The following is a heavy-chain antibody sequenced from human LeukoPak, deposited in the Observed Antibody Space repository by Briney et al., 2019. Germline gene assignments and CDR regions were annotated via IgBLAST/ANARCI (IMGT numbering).Heavy chain of an antibody. Sequence: GGSLRLSCAASGFTFSSYAMSWVRQAPGKGREWVSFITSSGADSSYAVSVKGRFTISRDNSDNTQYLQINSLRAEDTGVYYCAKDRPNYYGSNGHYYKLNGDCWGQGTLVTVSS. CDR2: ITSSGADS. V-gene: IGHV3-23*01. D-gene: IGHD3-22*01. J-gene: IGHJ4*02. CDR3: AKDRPNYYGSNGHYYKLNGDC. CDR1: GFTFSSYA.